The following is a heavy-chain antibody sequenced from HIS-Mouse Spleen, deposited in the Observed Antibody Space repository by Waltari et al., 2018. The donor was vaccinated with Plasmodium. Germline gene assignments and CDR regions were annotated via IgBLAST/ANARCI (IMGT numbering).Heavy chain of an antibody. V-gene: IGHV3-53*02. D-gene: IGHD7-27*01. J-gene: IGHJ4*02. CDR2: IYSGGST. CDR1: GFTVSSNY. CDR3: ARAAIAWGSPYYFDD. Sequence: EVQLVETGGGLIQPGGSLRLSCAASGFTVSSNYMSWVRQAPGKGVEGVSVIYSGGSTYYADSVKGRFTISRDNSKNTLYLQMNSLRAEDTAVYYCARAAIAWGSPYYFDDWGQGTLVTVSS.